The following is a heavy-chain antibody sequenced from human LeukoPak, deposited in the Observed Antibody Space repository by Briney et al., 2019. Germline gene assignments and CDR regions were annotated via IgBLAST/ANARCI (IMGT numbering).Heavy chain of an antibody. V-gene: IGHV4-34*01. CDR1: GGSFGGYY. D-gene: IGHD4-23*01. J-gene: IGHJ4*02. CDR3: ARGQEVTRDFDY. Sequence: KPSETLSLTCVVYGGSFGGYYCSWTRLSPGRGREWLADINHSGSTNYNPSLKNRVTISVDTSKNKFSLWLSSVTAADTAAYVCARGQEVTRDFDYWGQGTLVSVSS. CDR2: INHSGST.